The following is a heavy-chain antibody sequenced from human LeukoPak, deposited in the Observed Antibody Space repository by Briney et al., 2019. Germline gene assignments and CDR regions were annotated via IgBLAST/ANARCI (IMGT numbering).Heavy chain of an antibody. Sequence: GESLKISCKGSGYSFTSHWIGWVRQMPGKGLEWMGIIYPGDSDTRYSPSFQGQVTISADKSISTAYLQWSSLKASDTAMYYCARRYYDILTGRGAFDYWGQGTLVTVSS. CDR3: ARRYYDILTGRGAFDY. V-gene: IGHV5-51*01. J-gene: IGHJ4*02. D-gene: IGHD3-9*01. CDR2: IYPGDSDT. CDR1: GYSFTSHW.